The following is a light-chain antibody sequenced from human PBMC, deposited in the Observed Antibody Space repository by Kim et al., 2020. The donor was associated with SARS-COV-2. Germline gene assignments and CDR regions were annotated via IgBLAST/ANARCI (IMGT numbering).Light chain of an antibody. CDR2: QDD. CDR1: NLGEKY. V-gene: IGLV3-1*01. CDR3: QAWDGSSVG. J-gene: IGLJ3*02. Sequence: SYELTQPPSVSVSPGQTASITCSGDNLGEKYVSWYQQKPGRSPVLVIYQDDKRPSGIPERFSGSKSGHTATLTISGTQATDEADFYCQAWDGSSVGFGGGTQLTVL.